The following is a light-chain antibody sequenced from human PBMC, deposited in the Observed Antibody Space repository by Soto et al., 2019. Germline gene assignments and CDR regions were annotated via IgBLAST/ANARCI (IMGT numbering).Light chain of an antibody. Sequence: EIVLTQSPGTLSLSPGERASLSCRASQAVSSSYLAWYQQTPGQAPRLLIYGASSRATGTPDRFSGSGSGTDFTLTISRLEPEDFAVYYCQQYGSSPETFGQGTKVDIK. CDR1: QAVSSSY. CDR3: QQYGSSPET. J-gene: IGKJ1*01. CDR2: GAS. V-gene: IGKV3-20*01.